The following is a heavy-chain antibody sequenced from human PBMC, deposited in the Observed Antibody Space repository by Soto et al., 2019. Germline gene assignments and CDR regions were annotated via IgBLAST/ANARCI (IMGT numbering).Heavy chain of an antibody. CDR2: IWYDGSNK. J-gene: IGHJ4*02. CDR3: ARDPGLRFLEWLFDY. Sequence: GGSLRLSCAASGFTFSSYGMHWVRQAPGKGLEWVAVIWYDGSNKYYADSVKGRFTISRDNSKNTLYLQMNSLRAEDTAVYYCARDPGLRFLEWLFDYWGQGTLVTVSS. V-gene: IGHV3-33*01. CDR1: GFTFSSYG. D-gene: IGHD3-3*01.